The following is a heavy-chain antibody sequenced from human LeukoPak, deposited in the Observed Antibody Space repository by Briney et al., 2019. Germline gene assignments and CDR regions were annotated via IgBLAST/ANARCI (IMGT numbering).Heavy chain of an antibody. D-gene: IGHD2-2*01. V-gene: IGHV1-18*01. J-gene: IGHJ3*02. CDR2: ISAYNGNT. CDR3: ARGGYCSSTSCYGEDAFDI. Sequence: ASVKVSCKASGYTFTSYGISWVRQAPGQGLEWMGWISAYNGNTNYAQKLQGRVTMTTDTSTSTAYMELRSLRSDDTAVYYCARGGYCSSTSCYGEDAFDIWGQGTMVTVSS. CDR1: GYTFTSYG.